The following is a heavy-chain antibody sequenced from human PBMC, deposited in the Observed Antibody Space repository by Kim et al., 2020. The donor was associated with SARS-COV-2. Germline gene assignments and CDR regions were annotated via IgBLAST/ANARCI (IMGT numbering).Heavy chain of an antibody. V-gene: IGHV1-3*01. D-gene: IGHD2-21*02. Sequence: KCQGRVTITRDTSASTAYMELSSLRSEDTAVYYCARDPEAYCGGDCYSDYWGQGTLVTVSS. J-gene: IGHJ4*02. CDR3: ARDPEAYCGGDCYSDY.